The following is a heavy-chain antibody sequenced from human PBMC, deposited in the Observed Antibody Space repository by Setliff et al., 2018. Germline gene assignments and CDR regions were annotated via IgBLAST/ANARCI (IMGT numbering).Heavy chain of an antibody. Sequence: ASVKVSCKASGHSLTSNHFHWGRQAPGKGLEWMGTINPNDGYTIYAPAFQGRVAMTTDTSTGTAYMELSGLTSADTAIYYCVRGPGPSVVVAMPFDRWGQGTQVTVSS. J-gene: IGHJ4*02. CDR2: INPNDGYT. CDR1: GHSLTSNH. CDR3: VRGPGPSVVVAMPFDR. V-gene: IGHV1-46*03. D-gene: IGHD5-12*01.